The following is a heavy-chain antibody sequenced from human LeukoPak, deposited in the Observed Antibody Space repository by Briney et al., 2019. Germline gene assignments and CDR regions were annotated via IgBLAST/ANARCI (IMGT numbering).Heavy chain of an antibody. V-gene: IGHV4-39*07. J-gene: IGHJ4*02. CDR1: GGSISSSSYY. CDR2: INHSGST. Sequence: SETLSLTCTVSGGSISSSSYYWGWIRQPPGKGLEWIGEINHSGSTNYNPSLKSRVTISVDTSKNQFSLKLSSVTAADTAVYYCARGTTIVGATTGYFDYWGQGTLVTVSS. D-gene: IGHD1-26*01. CDR3: ARGTTIVGATTGYFDY.